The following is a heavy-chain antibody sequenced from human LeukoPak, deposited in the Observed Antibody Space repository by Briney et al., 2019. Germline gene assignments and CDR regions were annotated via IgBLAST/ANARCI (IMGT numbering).Heavy chain of an antibody. CDR2: SDPRSGAT. J-gene: IGHJ4*02. Sequence: ASLKVSCKVSGYTLTDLSMHWVRQAPGKGLEWMGGSDPRSGATIYAQKFQGRVTMTEDTSTDTAYMELSSLRSEDTAVYYCATFPLYCTISNCYGFDYWGQGTLVTVSS. CDR3: ATFPLYCTISNCYGFDY. CDR1: GYTLTDLS. D-gene: IGHD2/OR15-2a*01. V-gene: IGHV1-24*01.